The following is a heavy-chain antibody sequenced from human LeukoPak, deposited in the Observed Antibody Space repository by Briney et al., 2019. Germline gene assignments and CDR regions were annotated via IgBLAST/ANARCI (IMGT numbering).Heavy chain of an antibody. J-gene: IGHJ6*02. D-gene: IGHD6-19*01. CDR2: IVVGSGHT. CDR1: GFSFTTSA. CDR3: AADHQFSGWESTYGMDV. Sequence: SVKVSCKASGFSFTTSAMQWVRQARGQRLEWIGWIVVGSGHTRYAQKFQERITITRDMSTSTAYMQLSSLRSEDTAVYYCAADHQFSGWESTYGMDVWGQGTTVTVSS. V-gene: IGHV1-58*02.